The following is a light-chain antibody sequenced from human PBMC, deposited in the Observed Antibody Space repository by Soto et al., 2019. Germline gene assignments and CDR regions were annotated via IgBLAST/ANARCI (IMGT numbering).Light chain of an antibody. CDR2: WAS. J-gene: IGKJ1*01. CDR3: QQYYSTPRT. V-gene: IGKV4-1*01. Sequence: DIVMTQSPDSLAVSLGERATINCKSSQSVLYSSNNKNHLAWYQQKSGQPPKLLIYWASTRESGVPDRSRGSGPETDFTLTISSLQAEYVAVYYCQQYYSTPRTFGQGAKVEIK. CDR1: QSVLYSSNNKNH.